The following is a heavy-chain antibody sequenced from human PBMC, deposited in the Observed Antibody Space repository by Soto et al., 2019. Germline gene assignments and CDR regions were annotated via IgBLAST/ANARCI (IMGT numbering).Heavy chain of an antibody. CDR3: ARGITLPTPLDY. D-gene: IGHD1-20*01. J-gene: IGHJ4*02. CDR2: INAGNGNT. Sequence: ASVKVSCKASGYTFTSYAMHWVRQAPGQRLEWMGWINAGNGNTKYSQKFQGRVTITRDTSASTAYMELSSLRSEDTSVYYCARGITLPTPLDYWGQGTLVTVSS. CDR1: GYTFTSYA. V-gene: IGHV1-3*01.